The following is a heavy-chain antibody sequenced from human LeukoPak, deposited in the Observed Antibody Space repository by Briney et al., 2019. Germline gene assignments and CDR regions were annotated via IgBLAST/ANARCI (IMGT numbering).Heavy chain of an antibody. CDR3: ARSTGYYYDSSGYDY. V-gene: IGHV4-59*01. J-gene: IGHJ4*02. Sequence: AETLSLTCTVSGGSISSYYWSWIRQPPGKGLEWIGYIYYSGSTNYNPSLKGRVTISVDTSKNQFSLKLSSVTAADTAVYYCARSTGYYYDSSGYDYWGQGTLVTVSS. CDR1: GGSISSYY. D-gene: IGHD3-22*01. CDR2: IYYSGST.